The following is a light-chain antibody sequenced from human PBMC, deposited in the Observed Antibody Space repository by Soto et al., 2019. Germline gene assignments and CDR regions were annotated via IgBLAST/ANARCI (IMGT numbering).Light chain of an antibody. CDR2: AAS. CDR1: QSISSS. CDR3: QQSYSSPPT. V-gene: IGKV1-39*01. Sequence: DIQMTQSPSTLSASVGDRVTITCRASQSISSSLAWYQQKPGKAPKLLIFAASSLQSGVPSRFSGSRSGPDLTLTISSLQPEDFATYYCQQSYSSPPTFGQGTKVDIK. J-gene: IGKJ1*01.